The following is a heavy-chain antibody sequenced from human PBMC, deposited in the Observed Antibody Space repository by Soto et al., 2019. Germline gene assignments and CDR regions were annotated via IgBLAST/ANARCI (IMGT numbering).Heavy chain of an antibody. V-gene: IGHV3-11*04. D-gene: IGHD1-26*01. CDR2: ISSSGSTI. CDR3: ATGRKWEHSYGMDV. J-gene: IGHJ6*02. CDR1: GFTFSDYY. Sequence: GGSLRLSCAASGFTFSDYYMSWIRQAPGKGLEWVSHISSSGSTIYYADSVKGRFTISRDDSKNTLYLQMDSLRHEDTAKYYCATGRKWEHSYGMDVWGQGATVRVS.